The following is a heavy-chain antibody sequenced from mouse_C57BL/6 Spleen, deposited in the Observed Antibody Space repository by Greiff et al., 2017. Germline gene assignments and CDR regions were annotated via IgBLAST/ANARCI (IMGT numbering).Heavy chain of an antibody. V-gene: IGHV1-82*01. D-gene: IGHD2-5*01. Sequence: VQLQQSGPELVKPGASVKISCKASGYAFRSSWMNWVKQRPGKGLEWIGRIYPGDGDTNYNGKFKGKATLTADKSSSTAYMQLSSLTSEDSAVYFCARAYSNYDYAMDYWGQGTTLTVSS. CDR2: IYPGDGDT. CDR3: ARAYSNYDYAMDY. CDR1: GYAFRSSW. J-gene: IGHJ2*01.